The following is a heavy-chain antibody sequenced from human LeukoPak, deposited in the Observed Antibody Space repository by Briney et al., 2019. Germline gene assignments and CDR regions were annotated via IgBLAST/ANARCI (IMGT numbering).Heavy chain of an antibody. Sequence: SETLSLTCTVFGGSISSYYWSWIRQPPGKGLEWIGYIYYSGSTNYNPSLKSRVTISVDTSKNQFSLKLSSVTAADTAVYYCARDVKVGARHRYWYFDLWGRGTLVTVSS. CDR1: GGSISSYY. CDR3: ARDVKVGARHRYWYFDL. J-gene: IGHJ2*01. CDR2: IYYSGST. D-gene: IGHD1-26*01. V-gene: IGHV4-59*12.